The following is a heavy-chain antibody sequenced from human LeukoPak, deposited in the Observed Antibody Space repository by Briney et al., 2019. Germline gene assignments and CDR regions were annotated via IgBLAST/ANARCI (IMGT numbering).Heavy chain of an antibody. CDR2: INHSGST. D-gene: IGHD3-22*01. CDR1: GDSISSYY. Sequence: SETLSLTCTVSGDSISSYYWSWIRQPPGKGLEWIGEINHSGSTNYNPSLKSRVTISVDTSKNQFSLKLSSVTAADTAVYYCARAARNYYDSSGYRSGHWYFDLWGRGTLVTVSS. CDR3: ARAARNYYDSSGYRSGHWYFDL. J-gene: IGHJ2*01. V-gene: IGHV4-34*01.